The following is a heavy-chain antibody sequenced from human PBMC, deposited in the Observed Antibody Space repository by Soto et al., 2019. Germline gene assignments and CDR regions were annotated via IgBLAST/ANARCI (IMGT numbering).Heavy chain of an antibody. CDR2: IYYSGST. Sequence: QLQLQESGPGLVKPSETLSLTCTVSGGSISSSSYYWGWIRQPPGKGLEWIGSIYYSGSTYYNPSLKSRVTISVDTSKNQFSLKLSSVTAADTAVYYCARHRPGVLYYGMDVWGQGTTVTVSS. V-gene: IGHV4-39*01. CDR1: GGSISSSSYY. CDR3: ARHRPGVLYYGMDV. J-gene: IGHJ6*02. D-gene: IGHD3-10*01.